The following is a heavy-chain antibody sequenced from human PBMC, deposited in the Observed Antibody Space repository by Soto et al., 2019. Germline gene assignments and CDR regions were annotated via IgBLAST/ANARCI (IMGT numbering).Heavy chain of an antibody. CDR3: AKDLNRYFDFSAPICSYMYA. Sequence: GGSLRLSCAASGFTFSSYAMNWVRQAPGKGLEWVSTISGSGDTTDYADSVKGRFTISRDNSKNTLYLEVSSLRAEDTAVYYCAKDLNRYFDFSAPICSYMYAWCKENTLTVS. CDR1: GFTFSSYA. D-gene: IGHD3-9*01. V-gene: IGHV3-23*01. CDR2: ISGSGDTT. J-gene: IGHJ6*03.